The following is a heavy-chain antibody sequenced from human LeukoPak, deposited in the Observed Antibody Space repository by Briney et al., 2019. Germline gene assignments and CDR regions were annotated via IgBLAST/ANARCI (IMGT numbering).Heavy chain of an antibody. J-gene: IGHJ4*02. CDR2: IYYSGST. V-gene: IGHV4-59*08. Sequence: PSETLSLTCTVSGGPISSYYWSWIRQPPGKGLEWIGHIYYSGSTNYNPSLKSRVTISVDTSKNQFSLKLSSVTAADTAVYYCARLQGNYYDSSGYYYYFDYWGQGTLVTVSS. CDR1: GGPISSYY. D-gene: IGHD3-22*01. CDR3: ARLQGNYYDSSGYYYYFDY.